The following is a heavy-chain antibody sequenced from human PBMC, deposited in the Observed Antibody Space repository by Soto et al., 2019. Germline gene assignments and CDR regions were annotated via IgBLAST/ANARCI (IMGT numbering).Heavy chain of an antibody. J-gene: IGHJ6*02. CDR2: TIPILGTA. V-gene: IGHV1-69*13. Sequence: ASVKVSCKASGGTFSSFAINWVRQAPGQGPEWMGGTIPILGTANYAQEFQGRVTIIADETTNTASLELTSLRSEDTAVYYCARGNALDIWGQGTTVTVSS. CDR1: GGTFSSFA. CDR3: ARGNALDI.